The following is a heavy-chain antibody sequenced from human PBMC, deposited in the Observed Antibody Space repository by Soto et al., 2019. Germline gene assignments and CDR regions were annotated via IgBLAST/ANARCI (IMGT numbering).Heavy chain of an antibody. CDR1: GFTVSSNY. J-gene: IGHJ4*02. Sequence: GGSLRLSCAASGFTVSSNYMSWVRQAPGKGLEWVSVIYSGGSTYYADSVKGRFTISRDNSKNTLYLQMNSLRAEDTAVYYCARDRVGKYNWNEPLSYWGQGTLVTVS. D-gene: IGHD1-20*01. CDR3: ARDRVGKYNWNEPLSY. V-gene: IGHV3-53*01. CDR2: IYSGGST.